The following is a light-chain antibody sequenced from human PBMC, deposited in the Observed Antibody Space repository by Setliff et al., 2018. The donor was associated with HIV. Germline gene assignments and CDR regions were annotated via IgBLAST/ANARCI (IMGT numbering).Light chain of an antibody. CDR3: SSYTTTITPYV. CDR1: SSDIGDYNF. CDR2: DVS. J-gene: IGLJ1*01. Sequence: QSALTQSASVSGSPGQSITISCTGTSSDIGDYNFVSWYQQHPGKAPNLMIYDVSKRPSGVSNRFSGSKSGSTASLTISGLQAEDEGDDYCSSYTTTITPYVFGTGTKV. V-gene: IGLV2-14*01.